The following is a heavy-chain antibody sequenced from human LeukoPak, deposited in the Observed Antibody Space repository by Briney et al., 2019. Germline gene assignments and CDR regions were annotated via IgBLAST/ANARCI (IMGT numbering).Heavy chain of an antibody. Sequence: GAPVKVSCKASGYTFTIYGITWVRQAPGQGLEWMGWISAYNGNTHYAQKLQGRVTMTTDTSTSTAYMKLRSLRSDDTAVYYCARGSPSRYHYDRSGYYGGYFDSWGQGTLVTVSS. D-gene: IGHD3-22*01. V-gene: IGHV1-18*01. J-gene: IGHJ4*02. CDR1: GYTFTIYG. CDR2: ISAYNGNT. CDR3: ARGSPSRYHYDRSGYYGGYFDS.